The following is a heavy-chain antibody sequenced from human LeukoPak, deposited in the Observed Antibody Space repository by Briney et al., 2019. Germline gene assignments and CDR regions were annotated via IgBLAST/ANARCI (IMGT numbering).Heavy chain of an antibody. CDR3: AREMTVDLIDP. Sequence: SETLSLTCTVSGGSINNGGYYWGWIRQPPGKGLEWIGSIYHSGSTYYNPSLKSRVTISVDTSKNQFSLKLSSVTAADTAVYYCAREMTVDLIDPWGQGTLVTVSS. CDR2: IYHSGST. D-gene: IGHD3/OR15-3a*01. J-gene: IGHJ5*02. V-gene: IGHV4-39*07. CDR1: GGSINNGGYY.